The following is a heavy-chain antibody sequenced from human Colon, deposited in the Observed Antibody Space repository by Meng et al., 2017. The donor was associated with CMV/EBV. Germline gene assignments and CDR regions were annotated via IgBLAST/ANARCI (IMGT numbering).Heavy chain of an antibody. V-gene: IGHV3-21*01. D-gene: IGHD6-19*01. CDR1: GFPLNSHG. Sequence: GGSLRLSCAVSGFPLNSHGMHWVRQAPGKGLEWVSSISSGLSHIYYADSVKGRFSISRDDAKNSLFLQMNSLRDEDTAVYYCAGSRGWSRPPEFWGQGMLVTVSS. CDR3: AGSRGWSRPPEF. J-gene: IGHJ1*01. CDR2: ISSGLSHI.